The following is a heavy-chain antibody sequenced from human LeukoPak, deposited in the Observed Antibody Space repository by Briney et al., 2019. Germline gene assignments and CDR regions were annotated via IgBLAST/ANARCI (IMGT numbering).Heavy chain of an antibody. V-gene: IGHV4-59*01. D-gene: IGHD2-2*01. CDR3: ARDCSSTSCYLPGV. CDR1: GGSISSYY. CDR2: IYDSGST. J-gene: IGHJ6*04. Sequence: SETLSLTCTVSGGSISSYYWSWIRQPPGKGLEWIGYIYDSGSTNYNPSLKSRVTISLDTSKNQFSLKLTSVTAADTAVYYCARDCSSTSCYLPGVWGKGTTVTVSS.